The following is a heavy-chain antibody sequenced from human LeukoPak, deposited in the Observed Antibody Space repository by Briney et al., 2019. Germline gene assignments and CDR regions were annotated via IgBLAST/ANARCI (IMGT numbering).Heavy chain of an antibody. CDR1: GYSFTSYW. V-gene: IGHV5-51*01. Sequence: GESLKIPCKGSGYSFTSYWIGWVRQMPGKGLEWMGIIYPGDSDTRYSPSFQGQVTISADKSISTAYLQWSSLKASDTAMYYCARSYDSSGYWISGYFQHWGQGTLVTVSS. D-gene: IGHD3-22*01. CDR2: IYPGDSDT. CDR3: ARSYDSSGYWISGYFQH. J-gene: IGHJ1*01.